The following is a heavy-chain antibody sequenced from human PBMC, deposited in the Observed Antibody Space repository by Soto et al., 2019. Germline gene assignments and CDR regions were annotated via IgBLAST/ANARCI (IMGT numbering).Heavy chain of an antibody. CDR3: ARDFTLYRDYPTGFDY. CDR1: GYTFTSYG. D-gene: IGHD4-17*01. CDR2: ISAYNGNT. J-gene: IGHJ4*02. V-gene: IGHV1-18*01. Sequence: ASVKVSCKASGYTFTSYGISWVRQAPGQGLEWMGWISAYNGNTNYAQKLQGRVTMTTDTSTSTAYMELRSLRSDDTAVYYCARDFTLYRDYPTGFDYRGQGTLVTVSS.